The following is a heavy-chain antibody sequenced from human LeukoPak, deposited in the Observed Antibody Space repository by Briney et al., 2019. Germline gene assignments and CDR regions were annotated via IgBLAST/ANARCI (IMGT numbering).Heavy chain of an antibody. CDR3: AKMKGHPLPKYYMDV. J-gene: IGHJ6*01. V-gene: IGHV3-48*01. Sequence: GGSLRLSCVASGFTFSSYSTNWVRQAPGKGLEWISYISSSSATIYYADSVKGRFTVSRDNSKNTLYLEMNSLRAEDTAIYYCAKMKGHPLPKYYMDVWGQGTTVTVSS. CDR1: GFTFSSYS. CDR2: ISSSSATI. D-gene: IGHD1-26*01.